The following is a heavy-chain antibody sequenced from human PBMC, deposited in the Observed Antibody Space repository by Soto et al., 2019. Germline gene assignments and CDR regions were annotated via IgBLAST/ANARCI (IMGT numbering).Heavy chain of an antibody. CDR1: GVTCSSFS. D-gene: IGHD3-3*01. CDR2: ISSSSSTI. Sequence: SLRLSCGAAGVTCSSFSVNWILQAPGKGLEWVSYISSSSSTIYYADSVKGRFTISRDNAKNSLYLQMNSLRPEDTAVYYCAPLGLITIFAGTCFASWGQGSLVPVSS. J-gene: IGHJ5*02. CDR3: APLGLITIFAGTCFAS. V-gene: IGHV3-48*01.